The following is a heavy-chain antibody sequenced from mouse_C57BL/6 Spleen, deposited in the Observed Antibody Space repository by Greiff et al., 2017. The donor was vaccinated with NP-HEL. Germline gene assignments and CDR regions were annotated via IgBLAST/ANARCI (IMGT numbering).Heavy chain of an antibody. V-gene: IGHV5-9*01. Sequence: EVKVVESGGGLVKPGGSLKLSCAASGFTFSSYTMSWVRQTPEKRLEWVATISGGGGNTYYPDSVKGRFTISRDNAKNTLYLQMSSLRSEDTALYYCARQITTVVATEPWFAYWGQGTLVTVSA. CDR3: ARQITTVVATEPWFAY. CDR1: GFTFSSYT. CDR2: ISGGGGNT. D-gene: IGHD1-1*01. J-gene: IGHJ3*01.